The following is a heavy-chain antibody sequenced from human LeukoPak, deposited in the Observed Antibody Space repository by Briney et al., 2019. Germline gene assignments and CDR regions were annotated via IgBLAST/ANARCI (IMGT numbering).Heavy chain of an antibody. CDR2: ISTDGSTT. Sequence: GGSLRLSCAASGFTFSDYWMHWISQGPGKGLVWVSHISTDGSTTAYAGSVKGRFTVSRDNAKSTLYLQMNSLTPEDTAVYYCARGTSDDYGLDYSGQGALVTVSS. V-gene: IGHV3-74*01. CDR3: ARGTSDDYGLDY. J-gene: IGHJ4*02. CDR1: GFTFSDYW. D-gene: IGHD3-16*01.